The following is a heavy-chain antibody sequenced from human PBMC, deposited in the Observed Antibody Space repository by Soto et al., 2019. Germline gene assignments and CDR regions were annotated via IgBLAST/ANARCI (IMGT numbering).Heavy chain of an antibody. D-gene: IGHD6-13*01. V-gene: IGHV4-30-4*01. CDR2: IYDSGST. CDR1: GGSISSGDYY. CDR3: ARAAAAGTSPFDY. Sequence: QVQLQESGPGLVKPSQTLSLTCTVSGGSISSGDYYWSWIRQPPGKGLEWIGYIYDSGSTYYNPSIERRVTISVDTSKNQFSLKLSSVTAADTAVYYCARAAAAGTSPFDYWGQGTLVTVSS. J-gene: IGHJ4*02.